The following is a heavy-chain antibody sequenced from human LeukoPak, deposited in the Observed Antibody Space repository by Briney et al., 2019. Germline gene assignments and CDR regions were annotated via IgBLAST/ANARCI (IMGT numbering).Heavy chain of an antibody. V-gene: IGHV3-9*01. CDR3: AKQGYYYYGMDV. CDR2: ISWNSGSI. CDR1: GFTFDDYA. J-gene: IGHJ6*02. Sequence: QAGRSLRLSCAASGFTFDDYAMPWVRQAPGKGLEWVSGISWNSGSIGYADSVKGRFTISRDNAKNSLYLQMNSLRAEDTALYYCAKQGYYYYGMDVWGQGTTVTVSS.